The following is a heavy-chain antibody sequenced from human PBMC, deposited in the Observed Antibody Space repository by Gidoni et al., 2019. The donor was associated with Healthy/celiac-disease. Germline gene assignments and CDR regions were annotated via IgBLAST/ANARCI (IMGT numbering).Heavy chain of an antibody. D-gene: IGHD1-26*01. CDR2: IYHSGST. CDR3: ARGLRWELQYHYFDY. CDR1: GYSISSGYY. V-gene: IGHV4-38-2*02. Sequence: QVQLQESGPGLVKPSETLSPTCTVSGYSISSGYYWGWIRQPPGKGLEWIGSIYHSGSTYYNPSLKSRVTISVDTSKNQFSLKLSSVTAADTAVYYCARGLRWELQYHYFDYWGQGTLVTVSS. J-gene: IGHJ4*02.